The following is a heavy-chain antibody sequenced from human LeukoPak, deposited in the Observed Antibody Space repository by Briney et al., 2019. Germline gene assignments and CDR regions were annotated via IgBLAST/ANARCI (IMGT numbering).Heavy chain of an antibody. Sequence: SETLSLTCAVYGGSFSGYYWSWIRQPPGKGLEWLGEINHSGGTNYNPSLKSRVTISVDTSKNQFSLKLSSVTAADTAVYYCARGSRTMIVVVTRGGWFDPWGQGTLVTVSS. J-gene: IGHJ5*02. D-gene: IGHD3-22*01. CDR1: GGSFSGYY. CDR2: INHSGGT. V-gene: IGHV4-34*01. CDR3: ARGSRTMIVVVTRGGWFDP.